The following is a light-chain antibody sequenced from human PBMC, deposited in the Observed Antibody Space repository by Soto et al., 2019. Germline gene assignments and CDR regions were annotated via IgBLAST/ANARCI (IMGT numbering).Light chain of an antibody. CDR2: DAS. CDR3: QQYDNMPLT. CDR1: QDIGNY. V-gene: IGKV1-33*01. J-gene: IGKJ4*01. Sequence: DIQMTQSPSALSASVGDRVTITCQASQDIGNYLNWYQQKPGKAPALLIYDASKLETGVPSRFSGSGFGTDFSFTINSLQPEDIATYYCQQYDNMPLTFGGGTKVDIK.